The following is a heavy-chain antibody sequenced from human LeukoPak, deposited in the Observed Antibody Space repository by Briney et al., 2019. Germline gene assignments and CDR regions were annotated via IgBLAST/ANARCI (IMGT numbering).Heavy chain of an antibody. V-gene: IGHV6-1*01. Sequence: SQTLSLTCAISGDSVSSNSAAWNWIRQSPSRGLEWLGRTYYRSKWYNDYAVSVKSRITINPDTSKNQFSLQLNSVTPEDTAVYYCARGVFDSSGWYISSLYFDYWGQGTLVTVSS. CDR3: ARGVFDSSGWYISSLYFDY. J-gene: IGHJ4*02. CDR1: GDSVSSNSAA. CDR2: TYYRSKWYN. D-gene: IGHD6-19*01.